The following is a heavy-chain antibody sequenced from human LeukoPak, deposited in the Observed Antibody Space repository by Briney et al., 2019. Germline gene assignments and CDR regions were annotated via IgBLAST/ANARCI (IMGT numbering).Heavy chain of an antibody. J-gene: IGHJ4*02. CDR2: IKQDESEK. D-gene: IGHD5-12*01. CDR1: GFIFSSYW. CDR3: ARSSLRLRSRKGSPPDY. Sequence: LTGGSLSLSCAASGFIFSSYWMRWAPQAPGKAVEWVANIKQDESEKYYVDSVKGRFTISRDNAKNSLYLQMSSLRAEDTAVYYCARSSLRLRSRKGSPPDYWGQGTLVTVSS. V-gene: IGHV3-7*01.